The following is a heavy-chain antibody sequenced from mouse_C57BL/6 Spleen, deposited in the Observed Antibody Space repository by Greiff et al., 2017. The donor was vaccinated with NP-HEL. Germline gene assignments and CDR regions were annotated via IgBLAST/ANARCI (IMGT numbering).Heavy chain of an antibody. CDR1: GYAFSSSW. J-gene: IGHJ2*01. Sequence: QVQLQQSGPELVKPGASVKISCKASGYAFSSSWMNWVKQRPGKGLEWIGRIYPGDGDTNYNGKFKGKATLTADKSSSTAYMQLSSLTSEDSAVYFCARHDYEYFDYWGQGTTLTVSS. D-gene: IGHD2-4*01. CDR2: IYPGDGDT. V-gene: IGHV1-82*01. CDR3: ARHDYEYFDY.